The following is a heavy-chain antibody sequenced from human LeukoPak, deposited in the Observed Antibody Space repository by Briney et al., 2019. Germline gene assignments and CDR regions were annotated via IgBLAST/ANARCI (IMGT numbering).Heavy chain of an antibody. V-gene: IGHV1-46*01. J-gene: IGHJ3*02. CDR3: SKRTYCSRTSCYEGPNDAFDI. Sequence: ASVKVSCKASGYTFTSYYMHWVRQAPGQGLEWMGIINPSGGSTSYAQKFQGRVTMTRDTSTSTVYMELRSLRSDDTAVYYCSKRTYCSRTSCYEGPNDAFDIWGQGTMVTVSS. CDR1: GYTFTSYY. D-gene: IGHD2-2*01. CDR2: INPSGGST.